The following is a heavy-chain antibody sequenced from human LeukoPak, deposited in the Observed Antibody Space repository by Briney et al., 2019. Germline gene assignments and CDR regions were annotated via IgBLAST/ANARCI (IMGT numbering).Heavy chain of an antibody. CDR3: ARTLDDGTLDY. J-gene: IGHJ4*02. CDR1: GGSISNYY. V-gene: IGHV4-59*01. D-gene: IGHD1-26*01. CDR2: IYYTGLT. Sequence: SETLSLTCTVSGGSISNYYWSWIRQPPGKGLEWIAYIYYTGLTNYNPSLKSRVTISVDTSKNQFSLKLSSLTAADTAVYYCARTLDDGTLDYWGQGTLVTVSS.